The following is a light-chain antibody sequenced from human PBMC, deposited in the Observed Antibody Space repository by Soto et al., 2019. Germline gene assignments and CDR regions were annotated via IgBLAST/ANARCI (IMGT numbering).Light chain of an antibody. V-gene: IGKV3-15*01. CDR2: GAS. CDR3: QQYSNWPPGT. Sequence: EIVMTQSPATLPVSPGERATLSCRASQSVSSNLAWYQQKPGQAPRFLIYGASTRATGIPARFSGSGSGTEFTLTISSLQSEDFAVYYCQQYSNWPPGTFGQGTKVDIK. CDR1: QSVSSN. J-gene: IGKJ1*01.